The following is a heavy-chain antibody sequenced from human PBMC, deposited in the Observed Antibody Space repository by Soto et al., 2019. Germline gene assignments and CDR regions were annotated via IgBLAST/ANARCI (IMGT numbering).Heavy chain of an antibody. CDR3: ASGYYDRIGFYFDS. Sequence: GSLRLSCAASELTFISYGINFFRHSPVRGLEWVSAISSSTSFIHYADSVKGRFTISRDNAKNSLYLQMNSLRAEDTAMYYCASGYYDRIGFYFDSWGQGTLVTVSS. V-gene: IGHV3-21*01. D-gene: IGHD3-22*01. CDR2: ISSSTSFI. J-gene: IGHJ4*02. CDR1: ELTFISYG.